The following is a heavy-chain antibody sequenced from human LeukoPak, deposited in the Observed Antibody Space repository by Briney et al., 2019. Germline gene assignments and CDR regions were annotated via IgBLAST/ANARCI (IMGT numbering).Heavy chain of an antibody. J-gene: IGHJ4*02. CDR1: GGSISSSNW. CDR2: INHSGST. D-gene: IGHD1-26*01. CDR3: ARGGGSYTY. Sequence: SETLSLTCAVSGGSISSSNWWSWVRQPPGKGLEWIGEINHSGSTNYNPSLKSRVTISIDTSKNQFSLNLSSVTAADTAVYFCARGGGSYTYWGQGTLVTVSS. V-gene: IGHV4-4*02.